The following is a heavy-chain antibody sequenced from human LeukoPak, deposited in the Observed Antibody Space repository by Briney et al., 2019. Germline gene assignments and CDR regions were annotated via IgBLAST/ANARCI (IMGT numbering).Heavy chain of an antibody. CDR1: GGSFSGYY. CDR3: ARVMDSSYYYDSSGYPGDAFDI. J-gene: IGHJ3*02. V-gene: IGHV4-34*01. CDR2: INHSGST. D-gene: IGHD3-22*01. Sequence: SETLSLTCAVYGGSFSGYYWSWIRQPPGKGLEWIGEINHSGSTNYNPSLKSRVTISVDTSKNQFSLKLSSVTAADTAVYYCARVMDSSYYYDSSGYPGDAFDIWGQGTMVTVSS.